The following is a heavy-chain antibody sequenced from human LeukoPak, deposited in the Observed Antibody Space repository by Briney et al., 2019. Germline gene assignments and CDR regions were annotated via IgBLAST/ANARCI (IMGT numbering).Heavy chain of an antibody. V-gene: IGHV4-34*01. D-gene: IGHD6-19*01. CDR1: GGSFGGYY. CDR2: INHSGST. Sequence: PSETLSLTCAVYGGSFGGYYWSWIRQPPGKGLEWIGEINHSGSTNYNPSLKSRVTISVDTSKNQFSLKLSSVTAADTAVYYCARGLGSGWYGGDYWGQGTLVTVSS. J-gene: IGHJ4*02. CDR3: ARGLGSGWYGGDY.